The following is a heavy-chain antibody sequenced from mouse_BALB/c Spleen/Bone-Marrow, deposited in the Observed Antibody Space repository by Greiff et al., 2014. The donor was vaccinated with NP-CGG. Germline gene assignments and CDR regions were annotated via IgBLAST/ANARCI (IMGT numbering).Heavy chain of an antibody. CDR3: TRVITAGSNGFAY. J-gene: IGHJ3*01. V-gene: IGHV1-5*01. D-gene: IGHD2-4*01. Sequence: EVKLQESGTVLARPGASVKMSCKASGYTFTSYWMHWVKQRPGQGLEWIGTIYPGNSDTSYNQKFKGKAKLTAVTSTSTAYMEPTSLTNRGFAVYYCTRVITAGSNGFAYWGQGALVTVS. CDR1: GYTFTSYW. CDR2: IYPGNSDT.